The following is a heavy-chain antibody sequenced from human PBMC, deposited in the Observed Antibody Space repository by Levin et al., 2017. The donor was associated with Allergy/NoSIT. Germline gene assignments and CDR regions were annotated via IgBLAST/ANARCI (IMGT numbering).Heavy chain of an antibody. V-gene: IGHV4-31*03. CDR2: IYYSGST. Sequence: PSETLSLTCTVSGGSISSGGYYWSWIRQHPGKGLEWIGYIYYSGSTYYNPSLKSRVTISVDTSKNQFSLKLSSVTAADTAVYYCARDPIRWNGMDVWGQGTTVTVSS. CDR3: ARDPIRWNGMDV. J-gene: IGHJ6*02. CDR1: GGSISSGGYY. D-gene: IGHD4-23*01.